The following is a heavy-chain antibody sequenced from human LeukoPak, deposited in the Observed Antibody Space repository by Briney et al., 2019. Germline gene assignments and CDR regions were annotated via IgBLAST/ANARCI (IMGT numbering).Heavy chain of an antibody. J-gene: IGHJ3*02. V-gene: IGHV5-51*01. CDR1: GYSFTSYW. Sequence: GESLKISCKGSGYSFTSYWIAWVRQMPGKGLEWMGIIYPGDSNTRSRPSFQGQVTISADKSISTAYLQWSSLKALDTCMYYCARQSYYDSSGYSSLSAFDMGGEGTMVTVSS. D-gene: IGHD3-22*01. CDR3: ARQSYYDSSGYSSLSAFDM. CDR2: IYPGDSNT.